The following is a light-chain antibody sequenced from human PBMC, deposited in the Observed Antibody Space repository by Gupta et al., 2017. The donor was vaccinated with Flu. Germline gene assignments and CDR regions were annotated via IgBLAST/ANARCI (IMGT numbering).Light chain of an antibody. J-gene: IGKJ2*02. CDR1: QSVTTN. CDR3: HQYDNWPPST. Sequence: EVVMTQSPATLSVSPGERVTPSCRASQSVTTNLAWYQQRPGQAPRLLIYGASDRATGIPARFSGSGSGTEFTLTISSLQSEDFAVYYCHQYDNWPPSTFGQGTKLEIK. V-gene: IGKV3-15*01. CDR2: GAS.